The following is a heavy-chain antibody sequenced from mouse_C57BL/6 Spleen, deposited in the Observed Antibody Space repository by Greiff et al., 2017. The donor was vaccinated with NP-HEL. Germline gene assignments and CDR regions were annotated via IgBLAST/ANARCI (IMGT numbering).Heavy chain of an antibody. CDR3: TRERVLWMDY. CDR2: IDPETGGT. CDR1: GYTFTDYE. Sequence: QVQLKESGAELVRPGASVTLSCKASGYTFTDYEMHWVKQTPVHGLEWIGAIDPETGGTAYNQKFKGKAILTADKSSSTAYMELRSLTSEDSAVYYCTRERVLWMDYWGQGTSVTVSS. V-gene: IGHV1-15*01. J-gene: IGHJ4*01. D-gene: IGHD1-1*02.